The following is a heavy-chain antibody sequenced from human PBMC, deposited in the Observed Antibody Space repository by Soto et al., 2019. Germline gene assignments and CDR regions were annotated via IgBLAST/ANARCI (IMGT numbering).Heavy chain of an antibody. V-gene: IGHV3-33*03. CDR3: ARWGCSGSNCNLNQRSYDL. D-gene: IGHD2-15*01. CDR2: IWYDGSNI. CDR1: GFIFNEYG. Sequence: QVQLVESGGGVVQPGRSLRLSCAASGFIFNEYGMHWVRQAPGKGLEWVAVIWYDGSNIYYADSVKGRFTISRDNSKNTMSLQMNSLRAEDTAVYYCARWGCSGSNCNLNQRSYDLWGQGTLVTVSS. J-gene: IGHJ4*02.